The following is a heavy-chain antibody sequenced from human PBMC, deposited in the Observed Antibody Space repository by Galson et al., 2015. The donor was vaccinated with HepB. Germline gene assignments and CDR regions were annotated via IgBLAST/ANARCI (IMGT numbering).Heavy chain of an antibody. CDR3: TRDSFYFDYRGGPDY. Sequence: SLRLSCAASGFTFSNYGMHWVRQAPGKGLEWVAVIWYDGANKYYADSVKGRFTISRDNSQSTLYLQMSSLRPGDTAVYYCTRDSFYFDYRGGPDYWGRGTLVTVSS. CDR1: GFTFSNYG. V-gene: IGHV3-33*01. J-gene: IGHJ4*02. D-gene: IGHD2-15*01. CDR2: IWYDGANK.